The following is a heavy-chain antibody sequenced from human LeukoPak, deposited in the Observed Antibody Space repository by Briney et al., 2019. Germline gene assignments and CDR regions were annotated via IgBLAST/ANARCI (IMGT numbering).Heavy chain of an antibody. J-gene: IGHJ4*02. V-gene: IGHV3-20*04. CDR1: GFIFEDYG. CDR2: ISWNGAGT. CDR3: ARDKWGPDY. Sequence: PGGSLRLPCAATGFIFEDYGMVWIRQAPGKGLEWVSGISWNGAGTDYADSVKGRFTISRDDAKNSLYLQMNSLRAEDTALYYCARDKWGPDYWGQGTLVTVSS. D-gene: IGHD7-27*01.